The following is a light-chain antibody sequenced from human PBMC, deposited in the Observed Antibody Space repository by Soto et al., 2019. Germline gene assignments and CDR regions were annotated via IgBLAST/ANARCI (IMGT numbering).Light chain of an antibody. CDR2: GDS. Sequence: QSVLTQPPSVSGAPRQRVTISCTGSSSNIGAGYDVNRYQQLPETAPKLLIFGDSNRPSGVPDRFSGSKSGTSASLVITGLQADDEADYYCQSNDNGLSGSDVFGTGTKVTVL. CDR1: SSNIGAGYD. CDR3: QSNDNGLSGSDV. V-gene: IGLV1-40*01. J-gene: IGLJ1*01.